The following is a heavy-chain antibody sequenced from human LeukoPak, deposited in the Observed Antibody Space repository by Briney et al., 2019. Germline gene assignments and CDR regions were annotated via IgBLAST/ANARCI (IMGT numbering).Heavy chain of an antibody. Sequence: GGSLRLSCAASGFTFSSYSMNWVRQAPGKGLEWVSSISSSSSYIYYADSVKGRFTISRDNAKNSLYLQMNSLRAEDTAVYYCASGYCSSTSCYPRQFDYWGQGTLVTVSS. CDR1: GFTFSSYS. CDR2: ISSSSSYI. J-gene: IGHJ4*02. CDR3: ASGYCSSTSCYPRQFDY. V-gene: IGHV3-21*01. D-gene: IGHD2-2*01.